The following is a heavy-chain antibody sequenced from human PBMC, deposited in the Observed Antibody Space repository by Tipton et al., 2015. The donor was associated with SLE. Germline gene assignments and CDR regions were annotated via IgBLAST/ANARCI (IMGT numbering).Heavy chain of an antibody. D-gene: IGHD3-10*01. CDR1: GFTFSSYG. CDR3: ASSLLWFGAPSYFDY. J-gene: IGHJ4*02. V-gene: IGHV3-30*19. CDR2: ISYDGSNK. Sequence: SGFTFSSYGMHWVRQAPGKGLEWVAVISYDGSNKYYADSVKGRFTISRDNSKNTLYLQMNSLRAEDTAVYYCASSLLWFGAPSYFDYWGQGTLVTVSS.